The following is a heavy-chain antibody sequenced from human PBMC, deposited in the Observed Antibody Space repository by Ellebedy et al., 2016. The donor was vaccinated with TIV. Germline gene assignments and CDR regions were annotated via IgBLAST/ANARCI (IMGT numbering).Heavy chain of an antibody. Sequence: GESLKISXVASGFTFSNYAMTWVRQAPGKGLEWVSAISESGGSTYNADSVKGRFTISRDNSKNTLYLQINSLRTEDTATYFCARELDYWGQGTLVTVSS. CDR2: ISESGGST. CDR1: GFTFSNYA. V-gene: IGHV3-23*01. CDR3: ARELDY. J-gene: IGHJ4*02.